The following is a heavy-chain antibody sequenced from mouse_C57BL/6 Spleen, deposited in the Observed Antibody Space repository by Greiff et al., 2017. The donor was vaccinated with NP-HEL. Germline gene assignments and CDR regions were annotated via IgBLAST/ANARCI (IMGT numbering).Heavy chain of an antibody. CDR3: ARHDGYFSYDMDD. Sequence: QVQLKESGPELVKPGASVKISCKASGYAFSSSWMNWVKQRPGKGLEWIGRIYPGDGDTNYNGKFKGKATLTADKSSSTAYMQLSSLTAEDSAVYSSARHDGYFSYDMDDWGKGTSVTVSS. CDR2: IYPGDGDT. D-gene: IGHD2-3*01. CDR1: GYAFSSSW. J-gene: IGHJ4*01. V-gene: IGHV1-82*01.